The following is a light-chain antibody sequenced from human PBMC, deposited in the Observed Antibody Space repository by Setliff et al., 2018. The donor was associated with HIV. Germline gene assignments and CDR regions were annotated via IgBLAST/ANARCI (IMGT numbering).Light chain of an antibody. V-gene: IGLV3-21*03. CDR1: NIGSKS. J-gene: IGLJ3*02. CDR2: DDN. Sequence: SYELTQPPSVSVAPGKTARIPCGGNNIGSKSVHWYQQKPGQAPVLVVYDDNDRPSGITERFSGSNSGHTATLTIIRVEAGDEADYYCQVWESSSDHWVFGGGTKGTVL. CDR3: QVWESSSDHWV.